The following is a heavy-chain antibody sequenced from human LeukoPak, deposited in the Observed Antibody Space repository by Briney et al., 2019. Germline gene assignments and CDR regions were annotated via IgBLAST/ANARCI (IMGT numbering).Heavy chain of an antibody. D-gene: IGHD1-26*01. CDR3: NMYSGSYYNDY. CDR2: IIPILGIA. V-gene: IGHV1-69*04. J-gene: IGHJ4*02. Sequence: VASVKLSCKASGGTFTSYAISWVRQAHGQGLEWMGRIIPILGIANYAQKFQGRVTITADKSTSTAYMELSSLRSEDTAVYYRNMYSGSYYNDYWGQGTLVTVSS. CDR1: GGTFTSYA.